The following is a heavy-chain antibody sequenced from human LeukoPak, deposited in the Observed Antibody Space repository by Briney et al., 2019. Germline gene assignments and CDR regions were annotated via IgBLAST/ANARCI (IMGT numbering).Heavy chain of an antibody. CDR1: GFTFNAYS. Sequence: GGSLRLSCAASGFTFNAYSMNWVRQAPGKGLEWVSFISASSSHIYYSDLVKGRFTISRDNAKNSLYLQMSSLRAEDTAVYYCARVFSGSDYWGQGALVTVSS. CDR2: ISASSSHI. V-gene: IGHV3-21*01. CDR3: ARVFSGSDY. D-gene: IGHD2-15*01. J-gene: IGHJ4*02.